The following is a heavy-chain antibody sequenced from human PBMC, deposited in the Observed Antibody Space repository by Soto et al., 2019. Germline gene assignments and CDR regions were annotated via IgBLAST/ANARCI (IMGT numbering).Heavy chain of an antibody. J-gene: IGHJ6*03. CDR3: AKTAGVAGTLYYYYYMDV. Sequence: EVQLLESGGGLVQPGGSLRLSCAASGFTFSSYAMSWVRQAPGKGLEWVSAISGSGGSTYYADSVKGRFTISRDNSKNTLYLQMNSLRAEDTAVYYCAKTAGVAGTLYYYYYMDVWGKGTTVTVSS. D-gene: IGHD6-19*01. CDR2: ISGSGGST. CDR1: GFTFSSYA. V-gene: IGHV3-23*01.